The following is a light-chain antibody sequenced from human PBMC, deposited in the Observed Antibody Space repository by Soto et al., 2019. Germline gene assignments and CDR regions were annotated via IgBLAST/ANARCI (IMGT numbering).Light chain of an antibody. Sequence: QSVLTQPPSVSGAPGQRVTISCTGCSSNIGAGCEVHWYQHLPGKAPKLLIYGNTNRPSGVPDRFSGSKSGTSVSLSTTGLQAEHEADYYCQSYDSSLSASYVFGGRTNVTVL. V-gene: IGLV1-40*01. CDR3: QSYDSSLSASYV. CDR1: SSNIGAGCE. J-gene: IGLJ1*01. CDR2: GNT.